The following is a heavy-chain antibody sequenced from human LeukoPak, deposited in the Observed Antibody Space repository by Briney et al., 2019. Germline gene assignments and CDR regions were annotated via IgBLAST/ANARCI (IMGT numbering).Heavy chain of an antibody. V-gene: IGHV4-59*01. CDR1: GGSISSYC. J-gene: IGHJ4*02. CDR3: ARSPEWELLLFDY. Sequence: SETLSLTCTVSGGSISSYCWSWIRQPPGKGLEWIGYIYYSGSTNYNPSLKSRVTISVDTSKNQFSLKLSSVTAADTAVYYCARSPEWELLLFDYWGQGTLVTVSS. CDR2: IYYSGST. D-gene: IGHD1-26*01.